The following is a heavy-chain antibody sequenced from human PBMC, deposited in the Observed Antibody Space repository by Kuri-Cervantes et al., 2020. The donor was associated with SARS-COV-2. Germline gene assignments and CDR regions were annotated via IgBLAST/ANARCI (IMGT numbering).Heavy chain of an antibody. CDR2: IYTSGST. CDR3: ASQVTIFGVEYDAFDI. CDR1: GGSISSYY. V-gene: IGHV4-4*07. J-gene: IGHJ3*02. Sequence: SETLSLTCTVSGGSISSYYWSWIRQPAGKGLEWIGRIYTSGSTNYNPSLKSRVTISIDTSKNQFSLMLSSMTAADTAVYYCASQVTIFGVEYDAFDIWGQGTTVTVSS. D-gene: IGHD3-3*01.